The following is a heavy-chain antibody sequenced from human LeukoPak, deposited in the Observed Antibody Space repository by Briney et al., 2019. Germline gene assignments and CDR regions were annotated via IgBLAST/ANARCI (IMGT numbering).Heavy chain of an antibody. Sequence: SETLSLTCAAYGGSFSGYYWSWIRQPPGKGLEWIGDINHSGNTNYNPSLKTRVTISVDTSTNQFSLRLSSVTAADTAVYYCVRDFDIWGRGTMVTVSS. CDR3: VRDFDI. CDR1: GGSFSGYY. J-gene: IGHJ3*02. V-gene: IGHV4-34*01. CDR2: INHSGNT.